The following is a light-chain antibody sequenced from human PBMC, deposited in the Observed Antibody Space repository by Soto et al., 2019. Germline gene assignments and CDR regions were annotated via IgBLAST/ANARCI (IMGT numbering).Light chain of an antibody. CDR1: QSISNW. Sequence: DIQMTQSPSSLSASVGDRVTITCRASQSISNWLAWYQQKPGKAPKLLIYDASTLESGVPSRFSGSGSGTDFTLTISSLEPEDFAVYYCQQRSNWQGATFGGGTKVDIK. V-gene: IGKV1-5*01. CDR3: QQRSNWQGAT. CDR2: DAS. J-gene: IGKJ4*01.